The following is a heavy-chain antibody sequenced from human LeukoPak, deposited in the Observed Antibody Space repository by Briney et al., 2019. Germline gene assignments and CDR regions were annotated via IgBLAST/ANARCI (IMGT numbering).Heavy chain of an antibody. CDR1: GGSIRSYY. CDR3: ARRRERYRWNDLGGYCDP. Sequence: SETLSLTCTVSGGSIRSYYWSWIRQPPGQGLEWIGNIYYSGHTYYNPSLKSRVTISVITSKNQLALTLTSLTATDTAVYYCARRRERYRWNDLGGYCDPWGQGTLVTVSS. D-gene: IGHD1-1*01. V-gene: IGHV4-59*04. J-gene: IGHJ5*02. CDR2: IYYSGHT.